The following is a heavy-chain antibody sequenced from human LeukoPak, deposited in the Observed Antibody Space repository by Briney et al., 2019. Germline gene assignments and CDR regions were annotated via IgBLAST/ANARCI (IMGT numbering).Heavy chain of an antibody. CDR1: GFTFSSYW. CDR3: ARAPRYYYMDV. V-gene: IGHV4-34*01. Sequence: PGGSLRLSCAASGFTFSSYWMSWVRQPPGKGLEWIGEINHSGSTNYNPSLKSRVTISVDTSKNQFSLKLSSVTAADTAVYYCARAPRYYYMDVWGKGTTVTISS. CDR2: INHSGST. J-gene: IGHJ6*03.